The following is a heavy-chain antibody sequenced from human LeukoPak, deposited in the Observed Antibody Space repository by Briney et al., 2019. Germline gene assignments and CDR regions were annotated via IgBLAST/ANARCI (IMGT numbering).Heavy chain of an antibody. Sequence: GASVKVSCKASGYTFTSYDINLVRQATGQGLEWMGWLNSNSGNTGYAQKFQGRVTMTRNTSISTAYMELSSLRSEDTAVYYCARAFGWLNAFDIWGQGTMVTISS. D-gene: IGHD3-9*01. CDR3: ARAFGWLNAFDI. CDR1: GYTFTSYD. V-gene: IGHV1-8*01. J-gene: IGHJ3*02. CDR2: LNSNSGNT.